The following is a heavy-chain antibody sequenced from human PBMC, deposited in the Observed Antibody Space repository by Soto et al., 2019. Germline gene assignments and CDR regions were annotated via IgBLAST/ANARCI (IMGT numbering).Heavy chain of an antibody. CDR1: GFTFSSYS. V-gene: IGHV3-21*01. J-gene: IGHJ4*02. D-gene: IGHD6-13*01. CDR3: ARVGIAAAAPLDY. CDR2: ISSSSSYI. Sequence: EVQLVESGGGLVKPGGSLRLSCAASGFTFSSYSMNWVRQAPGKGLEWVSSISSSSSYIYYADSVKGRFTISRDNAKNSLYMQMTSLRAEDTAVYYCARVGIAAAAPLDYWGQGTLVTVSS.